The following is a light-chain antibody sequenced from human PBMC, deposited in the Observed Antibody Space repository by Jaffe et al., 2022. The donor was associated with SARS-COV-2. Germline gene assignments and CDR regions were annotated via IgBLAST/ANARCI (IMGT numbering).Light chain of an antibody. CDR2: QDS. CDR3: QAWDGTTYV. Sequence: SYDLAQPPSVSVSPGQTASITCSGDKLGDKYVCWYQQRPGQSPVLVIYQDSKRPSGIPERFSGSNSGNTATLTISGTQAMDEADYYCQAWDGTTYVFGTGTKVTVL. J-gene: IGLJ1*01. CDR1: KLGDKY. V-gene: IGLV3-1*01.